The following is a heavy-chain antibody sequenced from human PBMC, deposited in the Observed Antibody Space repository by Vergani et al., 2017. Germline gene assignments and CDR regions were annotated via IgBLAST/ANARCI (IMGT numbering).Heavy chain of an antibody. D-gene: IGHD3-10*01. CDR3: ARVLDYYGSIDAIDI. CDR1: GGSISSYY. V-gene: IGHV4-59*01. J-gene: IGHJ3*02. Sequence: QVQLQESGPGLVKPSETLSLTCTVSGGSISSYYWSWIRQPPGKGLEWIGYIYYSGSTNYNPSLKSRVTISVDTSKNQFSLKLSSVTAADTAVYYCARVLDYYGSIDAIDIWGQGTMVTVSS. CDR2: IYYSGST.